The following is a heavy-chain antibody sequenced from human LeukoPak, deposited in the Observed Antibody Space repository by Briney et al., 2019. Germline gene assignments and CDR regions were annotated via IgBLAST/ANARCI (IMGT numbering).Heavy chain of an antibody. CDR2: IRYDGSNK. CDR1: GFTFSSYG. V-gene: IGHV3-30*02. D-gene: IGHD2-8*01. J-gene: IGHJ5*02. Sequence: QPGGSLRLSCAASGFTFSSYGMHWVRQAPGKGLEWVAFIRYDGSNKYYADSVKGRFTISRDNSKNTLYLQMNSLRAEDTAVYYCAKDLLKTTAYNWFDPWGQGTLVTVSS. CDR3: AKDLLKTTAYNWFDP.